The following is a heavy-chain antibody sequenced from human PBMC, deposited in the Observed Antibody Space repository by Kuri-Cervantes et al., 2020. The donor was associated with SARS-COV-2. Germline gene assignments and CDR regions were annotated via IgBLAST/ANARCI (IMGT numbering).Heavy chain of an antibody. Sequence: GGSLRLSCAASGFTFSSFAMSWARQAPGKGLEWVSYISSSSSTIYYADSVKGRFTISRDNAKNSLYLQMNSLRDEDTAVYYCARDLLNVWSGYYYYYGMDVWGQGTTVTVSS. V-gene: IGHV3-48*02. D-gene: IGHD3-3*01. CDR2: ISSSSSTI. CDR1: GFTFSSFA. J-gene: IGHJ6*02. CDR3: ARDLLNVWSGYYYYYGMDV.